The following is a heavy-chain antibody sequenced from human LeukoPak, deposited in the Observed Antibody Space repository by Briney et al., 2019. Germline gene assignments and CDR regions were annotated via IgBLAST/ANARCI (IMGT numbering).Heavy chain of an antibody. CDR2: IYYSGST. CDR3: ARDRAAAGTYDWFDP. D-gene: IGHD6-13*01. CDR1: GGSISSYY. Sequence: SSETLSLTCTVSGGSISSYYWSWIRQPPGKGLEWIGYIYYSGSTNYNPSLKSRVTISVDTSKNQFSLKLSSVTAADTAVYYCARDRAAAGTYDWFDPWGQGTLVTVSS. J-gene: IGHJ5*02. V-gene: IGHV4-59*12.